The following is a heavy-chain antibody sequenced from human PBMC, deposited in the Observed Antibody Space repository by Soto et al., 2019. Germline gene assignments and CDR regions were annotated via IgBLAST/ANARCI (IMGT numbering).Heavy chain of an antibody. J-gene: IGHJ3*02. V-gene: IGHV3-15*07. CDR3: TTPGMVVAVFAFDI. CDR2: IKSKSDGGTT. Sequence: EVQLVESGGGLVKPGGSLRLSCAASGFTFSNAWMNWVRQAPGKGLEWVGRIKSKSDGGTTDYAAPVKGRFTISRDDSENTLYLQMNSLKTEYTAVYHCTTPGMVVAVFAFDIWGQGTMVTVSS. CDR1: GFTFSNAW. D-gene: IGHD2-15*01.